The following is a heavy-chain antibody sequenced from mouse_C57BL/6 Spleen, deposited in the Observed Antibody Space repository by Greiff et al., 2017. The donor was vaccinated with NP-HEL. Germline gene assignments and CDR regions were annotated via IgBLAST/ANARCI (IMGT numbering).Heavy chain of an antibody. Sequence: VQLQQSGPELVKPGASVKISCKASGYAFSSSWMNWVKQRPGKGLEWIGRIYPGDGDTNYNGKFKGKATLTADKSSSTAYMQLSSLTSEDSAVYFLARHYDGYSWFAYWGQGTLVTVSA. V-gene: IGHV1-82*01. J-gene: IGHJ3*01. CDR2: IYPGDGDT. CDR1: GYAFSSSW. CDR3: ARHYDGYSWFAY. D-gene: IGHD2-3*01.